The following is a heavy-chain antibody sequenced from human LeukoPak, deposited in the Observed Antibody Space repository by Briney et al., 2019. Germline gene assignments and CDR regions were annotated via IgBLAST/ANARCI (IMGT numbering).Heavy chain of an antibody. V-gene: IGHV4-39*01. CDR1: GGSISSSSYC. Sequence: SETLSLTCTVSGGSISSSSYCWGWIRQPPGKGLEWIGNIYYSGNTYYSSSLKSRLTMSVDTSKNQISLKLSSVTAADTAVYYCARRSIIVHVFDIWGQGTMVTVSS. CDR2: IYYSGNT. CDR3: ARRSIIVHVFDI. D-gene: IGHD2-15*01. J-gene: IGHJ3*02.